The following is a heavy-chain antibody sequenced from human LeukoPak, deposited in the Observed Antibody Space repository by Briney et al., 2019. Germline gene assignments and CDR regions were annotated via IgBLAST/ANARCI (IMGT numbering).Heavy chain of an antibody. D-gene: IGHD3-22*01. CDR2: INTNTGSP. Sequence: ASVKVSCKASGYPFTTYTMNWVRQAPGQGLEWMGWINTNTGSPTYAQAFTGRFVFSLDTSVSTAFLQINSLKAEDTAVYFCARAETVWASDYDNNGYYDYWGQGTLVTVSS. V-gene: IGHV7-4-1*02. CDR3: ARAETVWASDYDNNGYYDY. J-gene: IGHJ4*02. CDR1: GYPFTTYT.